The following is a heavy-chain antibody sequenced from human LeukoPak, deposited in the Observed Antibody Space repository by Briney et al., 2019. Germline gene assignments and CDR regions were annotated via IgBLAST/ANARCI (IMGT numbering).Heavy chain of an antibody. J-gene: IGHJ4*02. D-gene: IGHD6-19*01. Sequence: PGGSLRLSCAASGFTFSSYSMSWVRQAPGKGLEWVSSISSSSTYMYYADSLKGRFTISRDNAKNSLYLQMSSLRAEDTAAYYCAREAGDSDYWGQGTLVTVSS. CDR3: AREAGDSDY. V-gene: IGHV3-21*06. CDR2: ISSSSTYM. CDR1: GFTFSSYS.